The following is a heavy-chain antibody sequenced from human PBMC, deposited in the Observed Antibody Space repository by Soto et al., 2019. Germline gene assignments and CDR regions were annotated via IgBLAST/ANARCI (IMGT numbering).Heavy chain of an antibody. D-gene: IGHD3-10*01. V-gene: IGHV4-59*08. CDR2: IYYSGST. CDR3: ARLTGRLLWFGELASFWFDP. J-gene: IGHJ5*02. CDR1: GGSISSYY. Sequence: SETLSLTCTVSGGSISSYYWSWIRQPPGKGLEWIGYIYYSGSTNYNPSINSRVTISVDTSKNQFSLMLSSVTAADTAVYYFARLTGRLLWFGELASFWFDPWGQGTLVTVS.